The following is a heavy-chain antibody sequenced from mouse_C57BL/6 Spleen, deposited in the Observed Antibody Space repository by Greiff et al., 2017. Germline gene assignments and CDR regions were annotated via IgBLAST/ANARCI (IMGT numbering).Heavy chain of an antibody. CDR3: AGKKGTPYYFDY. V-gene: IGHV5-6*01. CDR2: ISSGGSYT. CDR1: GFTFSSYG. Sequence: EVQRVESGGDLVKPGGSLKLSCAASGFTFSSYGMSWVRQTPDKRLEWVATISSGGSYTYYPDSVKGRFTISRDNAKNTLYLQMSSLKSEDTALYYCAGKKGTPYYFDYWGQGTTLTVSS. D-gene: IGHD3-3*01. J-gene: IGHJ2*01.